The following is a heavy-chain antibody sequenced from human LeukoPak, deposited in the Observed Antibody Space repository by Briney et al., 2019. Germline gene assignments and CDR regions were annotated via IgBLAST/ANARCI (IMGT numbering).Heavy chain of an antibody. V-gene: IGHV3-48*04. CDR1: GFTFSSYA. CDR3: ARRGIADACDI. J-gene: IGHJ3*02. D-gene: IGHD6-13*01. CDR2: ISSSGSTI. Sequence: GGSLRLSCAASGFTFSSYAMSWVRQAPGKGLEWVSYISSSGSTIYYVDSVKGRFTISGDNAKNSLYLQMNSLRAEDTAVYYCARRGIADACDIWGQGTMVTVSS.